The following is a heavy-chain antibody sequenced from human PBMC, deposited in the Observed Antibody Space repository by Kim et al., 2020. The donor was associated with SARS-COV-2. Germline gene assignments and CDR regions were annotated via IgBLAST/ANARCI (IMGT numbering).Heavy chain of an antibody. CDR1: GGTFSSYA. D-gene: IGHD6-13*01. Sequence: SVKVSCKASGGTFSSYAISWVRQAPGQGLEWMGGIIPIFGTANYAQKFQGRATITADESTSTAYMELSSLRSEDTAVYYCAREPKRIAEAGQTHFGGMDVWGQGTTLTVSS. CDR2: IIPIFGTA. V-gene: IGHV1-69*13. J-gene: IGHJ6*02. CDR3: AREPKRIAEAGQTHFGGMDV.